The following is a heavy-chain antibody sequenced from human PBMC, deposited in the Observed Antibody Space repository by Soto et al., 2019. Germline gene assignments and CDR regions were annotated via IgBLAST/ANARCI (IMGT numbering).Heavy chain of an antibody. CDR3: ARHDYCSGGSCFSTAIDY. D-gene: IGHD2-15*01. V-gene: IGHV3-73*01. CDR1: GFTSSGSA. J-gene: IGHJ4*02. CDR2: IRSRANSYAT. Sequence: GSLRLSCAASGFTSSGSAVHWVRQASGKGLEWIGRIRSRANSYATAYAASVEGRFIISREDSKNTAYLQMNSLKTEDTAVYYCARHDYCSGGSCFSTAIDYWGQGTLVTVSS.